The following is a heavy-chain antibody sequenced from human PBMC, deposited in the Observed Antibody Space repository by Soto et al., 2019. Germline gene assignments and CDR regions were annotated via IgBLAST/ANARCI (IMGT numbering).Heavy chain of an antibody. CDR3: AHTLVAGLGYYFDY. Sequence: QITLKESGPPLVKPTQTLTLTCTFSGFSLSTTRVGVGWIRQPPGKALEWLALIYWDDDKRYSPFLKSRLTTTKDTSKNQLVLTMTNMDPMDTATYFCAHTLVAGLGYYFDYWGQGTLVTVSS. V-gene: IGHV2-5*02. D-gene: IGHD6-19*01. J-gene: IGHJ4*02. CDR2: IYWDDDK. CDR1: GFSLSTTRVG.